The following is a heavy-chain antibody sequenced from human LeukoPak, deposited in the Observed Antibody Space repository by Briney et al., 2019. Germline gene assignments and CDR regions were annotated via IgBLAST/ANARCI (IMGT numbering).Heavy chain of an antibody. CDR1: GGSISSYY. D-gene: IGHD6-19*01. Sequence: RASETLSLTCTVSGGSISSYYWSWIRQPPGKGLEWIGYIHYSGSTNYNPSLKSRVTISVDTSKNQFSLKLSSVTAADTAVYYCARYEAVAGVFDYWGQGTLVTVSS. CDR3: ARYEAVAGVFDY. CDR2: IHYSGST. V-gene: IGHV4-59*08. J-gene: IGHJ4*02.